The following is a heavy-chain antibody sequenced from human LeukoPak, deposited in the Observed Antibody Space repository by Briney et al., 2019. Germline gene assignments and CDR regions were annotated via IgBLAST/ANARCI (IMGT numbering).Heavy chain of an antibody. CDR2: INPNSGGT. Sequence: ASVKVSCTASGYTFTGYYMHWVRQAPGQGLEWMGWINPNSGGTNYAQKFQGRVTMTRDTSISTAYMELSRLRSDDTAVYYCARDTGRYYGSSGYYYFDYWGQGTLVTVSS. V-gene: IGHV1-2*02. CDR3: ARDTGRYYGSSGYYYFDY. J-gene: IGHJ4*02. D-gene: IGHD3-22*01. CDR1: GYTFTGYY.